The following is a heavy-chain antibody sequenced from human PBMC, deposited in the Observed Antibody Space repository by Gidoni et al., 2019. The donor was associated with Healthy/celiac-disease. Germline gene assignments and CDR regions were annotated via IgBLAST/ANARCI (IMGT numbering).Heavy chain of an antibody. V-gene: IGHV3-23*01. D-gene: IGHD5-18*01. CDR2: ISGSGGST. J-gene: IGHJ4*02. CDR1: GFPFSSYA. Sequence: EVQLLESGGGLVQPGGSLRLSCAASGFPFSSYAMSWVRQAPGKGLEWVSAISGSGGSTYYADSVKGRFTISRDNSKNTLYLQMNSLRAEDTAVYYCAKAGRGYSYGYVLDYWGQGTLVTVSS. CDR3: AKAGRGYSYGYVLDY.